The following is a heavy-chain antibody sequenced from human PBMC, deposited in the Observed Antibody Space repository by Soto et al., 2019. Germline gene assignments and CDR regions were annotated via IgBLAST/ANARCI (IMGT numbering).Heavy chain of an antibody. CDR3: ARDSVGSGYQYYGMDV. J-gene: IGHJ6*02. CDR2: INSSGST. D-gene: IGHD3-10*01. Sequence: SETLSLTCTVSGGSISSYFWSWIRQPAGKGLEWIGRINSSGSTSYNPSLKSRVTMSVDTSKIQFSLRLSSVTAADTAVYFCARDSVGSGYQYYGMDVWGQGTPVTVSS. CDR1: GGSISSYF. V-gene: IGHV4-4*07.